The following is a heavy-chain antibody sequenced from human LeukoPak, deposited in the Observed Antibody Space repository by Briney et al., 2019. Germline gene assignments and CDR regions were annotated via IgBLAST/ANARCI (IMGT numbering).Heavy chain of an antibody. CDR3: ARGWGGIDSSGYPFDY. D-gene: IGHD3-22*01. J-gene: IGHJ4*02. V-gene: IGHV1-2*06. CDR2: INPNSGGT. Sequence: ASVNVSCKASGYTFTGYYMHWVRQAPGQGLEWMGRINPNSGGTNYAQKFQGRVTMTRDTSISTAYMELSRLRSDDTAVYYCARGWGGIDSSGYPFDYWGQGTLVTVSS. CDR1: GYTFTGYY.